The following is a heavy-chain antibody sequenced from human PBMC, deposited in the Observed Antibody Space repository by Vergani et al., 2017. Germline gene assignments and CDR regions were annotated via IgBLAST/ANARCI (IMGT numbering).Heavy chain of an antibody. CDR2: IIPILGIA. J-gene: IGHJ4*02. D-gene: IGHD3-22*01. Sequence: QVQLVQSGAEVKKPGSSVKVSCKASGGTFSSYTISWVRQAPGQGLEWMGMIIPILGIANYAQKFQGRVTITADKSTSTAYMELSSLRSEDTAVYYCARCGPPNYYDYSSGYYQYWGQGTLVTVSS. V-gene: IGHV1-69*02. CDR1: GGTFSSYT. CDR3: ARCGPPNYYDYSSGYYQY.